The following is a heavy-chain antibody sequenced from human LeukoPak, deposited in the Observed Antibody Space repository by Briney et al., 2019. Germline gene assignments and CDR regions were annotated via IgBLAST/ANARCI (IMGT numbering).Heavy chain of an antibody. CDR1: GVSISSSNW. D-gene: IGHD2-21*02. J-gene: IGHJ4*02. V-gene: IGHV4-4*02. CDR2: IYHSGST. CDR3: ARYCGGDCYGCFDY. Sequence: SETLSLTCAASGVSISSSNWWGWVRQSPGKGLEWIGEIYHSGSTNYYPSLKSRVTISVDKSKNQFSLRLSSVTAADTAVYYCARYCGGDCYGCFDYWGQGTLVTVSS.